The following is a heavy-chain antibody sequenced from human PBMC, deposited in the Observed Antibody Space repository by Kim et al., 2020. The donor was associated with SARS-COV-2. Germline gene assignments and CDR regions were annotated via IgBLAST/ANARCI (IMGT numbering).Heavy chain of an antibody. CDR1: GGSFSGYY. CDR3: ARGWYSYGYGWSKFAYFDY. J-gene: IGHJ4*02. V-gene: IGHV4-34*01. D-gene: IGHD5-18*01. Sequence: ETLSLTCAVYGGSFSGYYWSWIRQPPGKGLEWIGEINHSGSTNYNPSLKSRVTISVDTSKNQFSLKLSSVTAADTAVYYCARGWYSYGYGWSKFAYFDYWGQRTLVTVSS. CDR2: INHSGST.